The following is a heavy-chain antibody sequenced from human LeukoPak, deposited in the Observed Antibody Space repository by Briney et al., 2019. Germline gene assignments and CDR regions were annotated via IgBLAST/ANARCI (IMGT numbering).Heavy chain of an antibody. CDR2: ISSSSSYI. CDR1: GFTFSSYS. D-gene: IGHD3-3*01. J-gene: IGHJ4*02. CDR3: ARSITIFGVVIIPDYYFDY. V-gene: IGHV3-21*01. Sequence: GGSLRLSCAASGFTFSSYSMNWVRQAPGKGLEWVSSISSSSSYIYYAASVKGRFTISRDNAKNSLYLQMNSLRAEDTAVYYCARSITIFGVVIIPDYYFDYWGQGTLVTVSS.